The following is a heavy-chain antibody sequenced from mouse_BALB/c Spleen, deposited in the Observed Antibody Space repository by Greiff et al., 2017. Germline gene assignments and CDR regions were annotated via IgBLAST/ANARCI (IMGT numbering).Heavy chain of an antibody. J-gene: IGHJ3*01. Sequence: VKVVESGPGLVAPSQSLSITCTVSGFSLTSYGVHWVRQPPGKGLEWLGVIWAGGSTNYNSALMSRLSISKDNSKSQVFLKMNSLQTDETAMYYCATYGNYEGFAYWGQGTLVTVSA. CDR3: ATYGNYEGFAY. D-gene: IGHD2-1*01. CDR1: GFSLTSYG. V-gene: IGHV2-9*02. CDR2: IWAGGST.